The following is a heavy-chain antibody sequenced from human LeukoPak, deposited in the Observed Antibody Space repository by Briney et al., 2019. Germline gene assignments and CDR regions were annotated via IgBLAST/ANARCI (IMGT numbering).Heavy chain of an antibody. J-gene: IGHJ6*02. CDR3: AKVPYSDYGSGRPPFMDV. Sequence: HSGGSLRLSCAASGFSFSNYAMSWVRQAPGGGLDWVSTISDSGRDAYYADSVKGRFTISRDNSKNTLYLQMTSLRVEDTATYYCAKVPYSDYGSGRPPFMDVWGQGTTVAVSS. CDR1: GFSFSNYA. CDR2: ISDSGRDA. D-gene: IGHD3-10*01. V-gene: IGHV3-23*01.